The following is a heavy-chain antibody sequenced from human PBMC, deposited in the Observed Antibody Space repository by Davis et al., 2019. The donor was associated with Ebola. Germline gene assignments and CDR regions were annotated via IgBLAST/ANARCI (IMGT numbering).Heavy chain of an antibody. CDR1: GFTFSNFP. V-gene: IGHV3-30-3*01. J-gene: IGHJ6*02. CDR3: ARGLAARRYYYGMDV. D-gene: IGHD6-6*01. CDR2: ISYDGSNK. Sequence: GGSLRLSCAASGFTFSNFPMHWVRQAPGKGLDWVAVISYDGSNKFYADSVKGRFTISRDNSKNTLYVQMNSLRAEDTAVYYCARGLAARRYYYGMDVWGQGTTVTVSS.